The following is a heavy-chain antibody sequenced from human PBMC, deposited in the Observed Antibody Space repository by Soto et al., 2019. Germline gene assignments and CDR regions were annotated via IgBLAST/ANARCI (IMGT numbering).Heavy chain of an antibody. J-gene: IGHJ5*02. D-gene: IGHD3-10*01. CDR2: IYWNDEK. Sequence: QITLKESGPTLVKPTQTLTLTCSFSGFSLTTGVGVGWIRQPPGKALEWLAIIYWNDEKLYNPSLKTRLTITKDTSKHQVVLTVTDMDPVDTATYYCAHRVNMARGPYNSFGPWGQGTLVTFSS. CDR1: GFSLTTGVG. CDR3: AHRVNMARGPYNSFGP. V-gene: IGHV2-5*01.